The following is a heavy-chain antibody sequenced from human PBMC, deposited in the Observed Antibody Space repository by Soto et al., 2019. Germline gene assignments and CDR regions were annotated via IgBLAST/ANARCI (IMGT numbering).Heavy chain of an antibody. CDR1: GFTFSSYG. D-gene: IGHD5-18*01. Sequence: PGGSLRLSCAASGFTFSSYGMHWVRQAPGKGLEWVAVISYDGSNKYYADSVKGRFTISRDNSKNTLYLQMNSLRAEDTAVYYCARDFGYNYGYDAFDIWGQGTMVTVSS. CDR2: ISYDGSNK. J-gene: IGHJ3*02. V-gene: IGHV3-30*03. CDR3: ARDFGYNYGYDAFDI.